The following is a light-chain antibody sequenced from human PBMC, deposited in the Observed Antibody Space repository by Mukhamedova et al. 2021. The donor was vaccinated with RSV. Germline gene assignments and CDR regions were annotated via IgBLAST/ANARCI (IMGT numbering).Light chain of an antibody. CDR1: ISNIGTNY. Sequence: ISCSGSISNIGTNYLSWYQQLPGTAPKLLIYDNNKRPSGIPDRFSGSSSGTSATLDITGLQTGDEADYYCATWDRSLSAKVFGPGT. J-gene: IGLJ1*01. CDR3: ATWDRSLSAKV. V-gene: IGLV1-51*01. CDR2: DNN.